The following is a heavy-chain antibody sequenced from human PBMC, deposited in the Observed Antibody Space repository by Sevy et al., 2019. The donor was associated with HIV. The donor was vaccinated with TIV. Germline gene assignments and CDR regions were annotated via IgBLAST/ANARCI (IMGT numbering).Heavy chain of an antibody. J-gene: IGHJ6*02. D-gene: IGHD5-12*01. CDR3: AREAGGYDYDYGIDV. CDR2: IYYNGHT. V-gene: IGHV4-39*01. CDR1: GGTIVSSGHY. Sequence: SETLSLTCSVSGGTIVSSGHYWGWIRQTPGKGLEWIGSIYYNGHTYYNPSLNSRLTISIDTSKNQFSLNLSSVTAAETAIYFCAREAGGYDYDYGIDVWGQGTTVTVSS.